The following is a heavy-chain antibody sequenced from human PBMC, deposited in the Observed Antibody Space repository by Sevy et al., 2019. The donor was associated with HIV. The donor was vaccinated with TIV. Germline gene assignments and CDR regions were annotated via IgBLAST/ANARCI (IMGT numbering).Heavy chain of an antibody. J-gene: IGHJ4*02. Sequence: GGSLRLSCAASGFTFSSYAMSWVRQAPGKGLQWVSAISESGGTTYYADSVKGRFTISRDNSKNTLYLQMNSLRAEDTAVYYCARDNRRYCTNGVCHYFDYWGQGTLVTVSS. CDR3: ARDNRRYCTNGVCHYFDY. CDR1: GFTFSSYA. V-gene: IGHV3-23*01. CDR2: ISESGGTT. D-gene: IGHD2-8*01.